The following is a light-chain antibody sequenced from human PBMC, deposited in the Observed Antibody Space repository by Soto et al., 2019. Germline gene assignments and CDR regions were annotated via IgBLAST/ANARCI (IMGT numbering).Light chain of an antibody. CDR1: QTISSW. CDR2: KAS. J-gene: IGKJ1*01. V-gene: IGKV1-5*03. CDR3: QHYNSYSEA. Sequence: DIQMTQSPSTLSASLGDRVTITCRASQTISSWLAWYQQKPGKAPKLLIYKASTLKSGVPSRFSGSGSGTEITLTISSLQPDDFATYYCQHYNSYSEAFGQGTKVDIK.